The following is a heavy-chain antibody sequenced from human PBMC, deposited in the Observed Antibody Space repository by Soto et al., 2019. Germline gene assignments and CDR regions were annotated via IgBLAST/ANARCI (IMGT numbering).Heavy chain of an antibody. CDR1: GFTFSNAW. J-gene: IGHJ5*02. CDR2: IKSKTDGGTT. D-gene: IGHD2-2*01. CDR3: PTDGPVVPAAYEENRFDP. Sequence: EVQLVESGGGLVKPGGSLRLSCAASGFTFSNAWMSWVRQAPGKGLEWVGRIKSKTDGGTTDYAAPVKGRFTISRDDSQNTLYLQMNSLKTEDTAVYYCPTDGPVVPAAYEENRFDPWGQGTLVTVSS. V-gene: IGHV3-15*01.